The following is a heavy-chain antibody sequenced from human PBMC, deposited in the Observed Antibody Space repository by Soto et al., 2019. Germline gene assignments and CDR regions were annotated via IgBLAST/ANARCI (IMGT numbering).Heavy chain of an antibody. V-gene: IGHV1-18*04. Sequence: ASVKVSCTASCYTFTSYGSSWVRQAPGQGLEWMGWISAYNGNTNYAQKLQGRVTMTTDTSTSTAYMELRSLRSDDTAVYYCARMGVLRYFDWLLYYYGMDVWGQGTTVTVSS. D-gene: IGHD3-9*01. CDR2: ISAYNGNT. CDR1: CYTFTSYG. J-gene: IGHJ6*02. CDR3: ARMGVLRYFDWLLYYYGMDV.